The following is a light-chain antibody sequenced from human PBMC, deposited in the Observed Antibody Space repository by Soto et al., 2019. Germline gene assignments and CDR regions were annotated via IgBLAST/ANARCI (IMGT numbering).Light chain of an antibody. CDR1: SSDIGAYNY. J-gene: IGLJ1*01. Sequence: QSALTQPASVSGSPGQSITISCAGTSSDIGAYNYVSWYQQHPDKAPKLMIYEVTNRPSGISNRFSASRSGNTASLSISGLQAEDEADYYGSSYSSAIAFVFGAGTKLTVL. CDR2: EVT. V-gene: IGLV2-14*01. CDR3: SSYSSAIAFV.